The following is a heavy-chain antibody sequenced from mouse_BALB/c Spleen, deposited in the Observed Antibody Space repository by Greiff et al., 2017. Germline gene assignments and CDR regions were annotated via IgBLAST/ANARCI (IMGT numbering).Heavy chain of an antibody. CDR1: GYSFTGYN. V-gene: IGHV1S135*01. CDR2: IDPYNGGT. J-gene: IGHJ4*01. D-gene: IGHD2-14*01. Sequence: VQLQQSGPELGKPGASVKISCKASGYSFTGYNMYWVKQSHRKSLEWIGYIDPYNGGTSYNQKSKGKATLTVDKSSSTAYMHLNSLTSEDSAIYYCARGGVRLYAMDYWGQGTSVTVSS. CDR3: ARGGVRLYAMDY.